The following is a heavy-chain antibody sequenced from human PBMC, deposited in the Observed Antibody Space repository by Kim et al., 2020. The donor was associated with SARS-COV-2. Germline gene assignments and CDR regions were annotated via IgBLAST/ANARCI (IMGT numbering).Heavy chain of an antibody. J-gene: IGHJ6*02. CDR2: ISSSSSYI. D-gene: IGHD3-22*01. CDR3: AREKRLGYYYDSSGYYSSPSYYYGMDV. CDR1: GFTFSSYS. Sequence: GGSLRLSCAASGFTFSSYSMNWVRQAPGKGLEWVSSISSSSSYIYYADSVKGRFTISRDNAKNSLYLQMNSLRAEDTAVYYCAREKRLGYYYDSSGYYSSPSYYYGMDVWGQGTTVTVSS. V-gene: IGHV3-21*01.